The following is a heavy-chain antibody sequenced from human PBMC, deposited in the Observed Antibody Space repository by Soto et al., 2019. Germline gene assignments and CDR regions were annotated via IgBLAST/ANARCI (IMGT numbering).Heavy chain of an antibody. CDR3: AAERLLYGTGV. CDR2: IVVGSGDT. J-gene: IGHJ6*02. CDR1: GFTFSSSS. Sequence: QMQLVQSGPEVRKPGTSVKVSCKASGFTFSSSSVQWVRQARGQRLEWIGWIVVGSGDTNYAQKFQERVTITRDMSTTTAYMDLSSLRSEDTAVYYCAAERLLYGTGVWGQGTTVTVSS. V-gene: IGHV1-58*01.